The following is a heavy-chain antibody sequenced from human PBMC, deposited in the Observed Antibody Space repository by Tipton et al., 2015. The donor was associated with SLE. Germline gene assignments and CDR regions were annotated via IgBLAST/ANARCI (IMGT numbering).Heavy chain of an antibody. CDR1: GGSISSYY. CDR2: IYYSGHT. J-gene: IGHJ6*03. CDR3: ARVLKDYMDV. V-gene: IGHV4-59*01. Sequence: TLSLTCTVSGGSISSYYWSWIRQPPGKGLEWIGNIYYSGHTDYNPSLKSRVTLSVDTSKSQFSFSLRLSSVTAADTALYYCARVLKDYMDVWGKGTTVTVS.